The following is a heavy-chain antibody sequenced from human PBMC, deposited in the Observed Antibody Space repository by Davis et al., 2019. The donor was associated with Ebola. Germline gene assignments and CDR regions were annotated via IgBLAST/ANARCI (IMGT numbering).Heavy chain of an antibody. V-gene: IGHV4-31*03. CDR3: ARGPVGHYYDSSGYYSVPRYFDY. J-gene: IGHJ4*02. CDR1: GGSISSGGYY. CDR2: IYYSGST. Sequence: MPSETLSLTCTVSGGSISSGGYYWSWIRQHPGKGLEWIGYIYYSGSTYYNPSLKSRVTISVDTSKNQFSLKLNSVTAADTAVYYCARGPVGHYYDSSGYYSVPRYFDYWGQGTLVTVSS. D-gene: IGHD3-22*01.